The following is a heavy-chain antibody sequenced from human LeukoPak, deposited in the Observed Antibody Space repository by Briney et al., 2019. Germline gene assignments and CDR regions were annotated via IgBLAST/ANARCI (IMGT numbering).Heavy chain of an antibody. D-gene: IGHD2-2*01. CDR3: ARDPFRPAAKGTHFDN. V-gene: IGHV4-38-2*02. CDR2: IFRSGNT. Sequence: SETLSLTCTVSGYSISSGYYWGWIRQPPVKGLEWIGTIFRSGNTYYNPALKSRVTISVDTSKNQFSLKLSSVTAADTAVYYCARDPFRPAAKGTHFDNWGQGTLVTVSS. J-gene: IGHJ4*02. CDR1: GYSISSGYY.